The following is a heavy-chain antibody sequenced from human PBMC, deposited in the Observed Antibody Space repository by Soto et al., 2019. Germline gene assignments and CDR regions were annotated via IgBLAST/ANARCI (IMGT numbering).Heavy chain of an antibody. CDR2: IKSKTDGGTT. CDR1: GVTLSNAW. D-gene: IGHD5-12*01. V-gene: IGHV3-15*01. CDR3: TTHRGWLHY. J-gene: IGHJ4*02. Sequence: AVSLRVSCGRSGVTLSNAWMSWVRQAPWKGLEWVGRIKSKTDGGTTDYAAPVKGRFTISRDDSKNTLYLQMNSLKTEDTAVYYCTTHRGWLHYWGQGTLVTVS.